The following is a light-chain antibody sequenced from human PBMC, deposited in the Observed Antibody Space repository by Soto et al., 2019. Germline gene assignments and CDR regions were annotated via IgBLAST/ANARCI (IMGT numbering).Light chain of an antibody. V-gene: IGLV1-47*02. CDR2: SND. J-gene: IGLJ1*01. CDR1: NANIGNNF. CDR3: VAWDDSLSGLV. Sequence: QSVLTQPPSASGTPGQRVTISCSGRNANIGNNFVCWYQQLPGTAPKLLMYSNDQRPSGVPYRFSGSKSGTSASLAISWLRSEDEADYYCVAWDDSLSGLVFGTGTKLTVL.